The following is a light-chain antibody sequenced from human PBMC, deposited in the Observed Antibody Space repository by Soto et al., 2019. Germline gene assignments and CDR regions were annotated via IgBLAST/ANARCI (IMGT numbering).Light chain of an antibody. CDR2: EAS. Sequence: DLQMTQSPSSLSASVGDRVTITCQASQDISNYLNWYQQKPGKAPKLLIYEASTLQSGVPSRFSGSGSGTEFTLTISSLQPDDFATYYCQQYNTFLSFGGGTKVDIK. V-gene: IGKV1-5*03. J-gene: IGKJ4*01. CDR3: QQYNTFLS. CDR1: QDISNY.